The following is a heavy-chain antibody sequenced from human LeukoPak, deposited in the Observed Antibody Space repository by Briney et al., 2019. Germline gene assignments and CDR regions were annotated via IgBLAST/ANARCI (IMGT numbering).Heavy chain of an antibody. CDR2: ISGSTAGT. J-gene: IGHJ4*02. V-gene: IGHV3-23*01. Sequence: GGSLRLSCAASGFTFSSYAMNWVRQAPGKGLEWVSAISGSTAGTRYADSVKGRSTISRDNSKNTLYLQMNSLRAEDTAVYYCAKGRWLQNYFDYWGQGTLVTVSS. D-gene: IGHD5-24*01. CDR1: GFTFSSYA. CDR3: AKGRWLQNYFDY.